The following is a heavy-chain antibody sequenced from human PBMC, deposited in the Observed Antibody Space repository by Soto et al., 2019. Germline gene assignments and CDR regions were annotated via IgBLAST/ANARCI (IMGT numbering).Heavy chain of an antibody. CDR2: MNPNSGNT. V-gene: IGHV1-8*01. Sequence: ASVKVSCKASGYTFTIYDINWVRQATGQGLEWMGWMNPNSGNTGYAQKFQGRVTMTRNTSISTAYMELSSLRSEDTAVYYCARGNDYGDSYWFDPWGQGTLVTVSS. CDR1: GYTFTIYD. J-gene: IGHJ5*02. CDR3: ARGNDYGDSYWFDP. D-gene: IGHD4-17*01.